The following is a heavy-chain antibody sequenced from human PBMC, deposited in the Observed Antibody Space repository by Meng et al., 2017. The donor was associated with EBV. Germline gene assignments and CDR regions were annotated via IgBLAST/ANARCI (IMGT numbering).Heavy chain of an antibody. V-gene: IGHV1-69*06. D-gene: IGHD6-13*01. CDR3: ARAEIAAAGRLDY. CDR2: IIPIFGTA. J-gene: IGHJ4*02. CDR1: GGAFSSYA. Sequence: GKLVQSGGEGKKPGSSVKVSCKASGGAFSSYAISWVRQAPGQGLEWMGGIIPIFGTANYAQKFQGRVTITADKSTSTAYMELSSLRSEDTAVYYCARAEIAAAGRLDYWGQGTLVTVSS.